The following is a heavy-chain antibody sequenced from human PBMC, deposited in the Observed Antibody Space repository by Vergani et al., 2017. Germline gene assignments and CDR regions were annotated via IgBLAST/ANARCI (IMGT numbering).Heavy chain of an antibody. CDR1: GFTFSSYA. V-gene: IGHV3-23*01. CDR3: AKDPFREWELLGVYYFDY. Sequence: EVQLLESGGGLVQPGGSLRLSCAASGFTFSSYAMSWVRQAPGKGLEWVSAISGSGGSTYYADSVKGRFTISRDNSKNTLYLQMNSLRAEDTAVYYWAKDPFREWELLGVYYFDYWGQGTLVTVSS. CDR2: ISGSGGST. D-gene: IGHD1-26*01. J-gene: IGHJ4*02.